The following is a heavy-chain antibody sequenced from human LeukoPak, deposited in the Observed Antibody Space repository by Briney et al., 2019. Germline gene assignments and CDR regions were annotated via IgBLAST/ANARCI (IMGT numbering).Heavy chain of an antibody. CDR3: AREGYCSITACQNWLDP. CDR2: IYTSGST. CDR1: GGSISSYY. D-gene: IGHD2-2*01. J-gene: IGHJ5*02. V-gene: IGHV4-4*07. Sequence: SETLSLTCTVSGGSISSYYWSWIRQPAGKGLEWIGRIYTSGSTNYNPSLKSRVTMSVDTSKNQFSLRLSSVTAADTAVYYCAREGYCSITACQNWLDPWGQGILVTVSS.